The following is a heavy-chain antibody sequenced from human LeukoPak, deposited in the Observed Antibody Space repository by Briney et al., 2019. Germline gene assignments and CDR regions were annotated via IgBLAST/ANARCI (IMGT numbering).Heavy chain of an antibody. CDR2: IHYRGST. Sequence: SETLSLTCTVSGGSLSDGDSYWNWVRQPPGKGLEWIGYIHYRGSTYYNSSLQSRVTISIDTSKRQFSLRLLSVTAADTAVYYCARQWSSGSYLNWFDPWGQGTLVTVSS. CDR3: ARQWSSGSYLNWFDP. CDR1: GGSLSDGDSY. V-gene: IGHV4-30-4*01. J-gene: IGHJ5*02. D-gene: IGHD1-26*01.